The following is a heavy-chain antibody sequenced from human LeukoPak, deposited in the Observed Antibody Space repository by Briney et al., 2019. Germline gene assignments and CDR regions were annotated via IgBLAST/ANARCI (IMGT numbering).Heavy chain of an antibody. D-gene: IGHD6-19*01. CDR1: GFTFSAFA. CDR3: AKDLSYTSGASDH. Sequence: PGGSLRLSCAASGFTFSAFAMPWVRQAPGKGLEWVSTITDDGYNTYSADSVKGRITFSRDNSKNTLSLQLRSLRAEDTAVYYCAKDLSYTSGASDHWGQGTLVTVSS. V-gene: IGHV3-23*01. J-gene: IGHJ4*02. CDR2: ITDDGYNT.